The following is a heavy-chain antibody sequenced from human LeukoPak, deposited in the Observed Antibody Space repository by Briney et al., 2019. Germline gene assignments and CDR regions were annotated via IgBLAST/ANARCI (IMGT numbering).Heavy chain of an antibody. J-gene: IGHJ4*02. CDR3: AKEGRRYFDY. Sequence: GGTLRLSCAASGFTFSNHGMNWVRRAPGKGLEWVSGISPSGDITYYADSVKGRFTVSRDNFKNTLYLQMNSLRGEDTAVYYCAKEGRRYFDYWGQGNLVTVST. V-gene: IGHV3-23*01. CDR1: GFTFSNHG. CDR2: ISPSGDIT.